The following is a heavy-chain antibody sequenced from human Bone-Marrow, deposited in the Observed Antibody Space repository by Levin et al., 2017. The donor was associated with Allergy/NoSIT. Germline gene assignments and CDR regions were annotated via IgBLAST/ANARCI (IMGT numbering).Heavy chain of an antibody. V-gene: IGHV1-18*04. D-gene: IGHD7-27*01. CDR2: VSTYNGNT. CDR1: GYTFPNHG. CDR3: AREPGDDWYFDL. Sequence: ASVKVSCKASGYTFPNHGITWMRQAPGQGLEWMGWVSTYNGNTNYAQNVQGRVTLTIDRSMSTAYMELKRLRPDDTAVYYCAREPGDDWYFDLWGRGTLVTVSS. J-gene: IGHJ2*01.